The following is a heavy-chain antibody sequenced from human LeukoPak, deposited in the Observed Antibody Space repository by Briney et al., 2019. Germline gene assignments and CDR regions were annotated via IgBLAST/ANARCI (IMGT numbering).Heavy chain of an antibody. CDR2: INSDGSST. CDR3: ARKEGGSSPAHAFDI. Sequence: GGSLRLSCAASGFTFSSYWMHWVRQAPGKGLVWVSRINSDGSSTSYADSVKGRFTISRDNAKNSLYLQMNSLRAEDTALYYCARKEGGSSPAHAFDIWGQGTMVTVSS. J-gene: IGHJ3*02. V-gene: IGHV3-74*01. D-gene: IGHD1-26*01. CDR1: GFTFSSYW.